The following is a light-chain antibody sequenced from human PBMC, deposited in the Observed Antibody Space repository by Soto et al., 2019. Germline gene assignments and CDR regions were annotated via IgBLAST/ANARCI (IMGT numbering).Light chain of an antibody. V-gene: IGLV3-21*04. Sequence: SYELTQPPSVSVAAGETARITCGGNNIGSKRVHWYQQKPGQAPVLVIYYDSDRPSGIPERFSGSNSGNTATLTISRVEAGDEADYYCQVWDSSSDHRGVFCGGIKLTVL. CDR1: NIGSKR. CDR3: QVWDSSSDHRGV. J-gene: IGLJ2*01. CDR2: YDS.